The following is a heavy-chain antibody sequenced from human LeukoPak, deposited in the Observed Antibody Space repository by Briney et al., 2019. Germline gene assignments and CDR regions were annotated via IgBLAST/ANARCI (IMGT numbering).Heavy chain of an antibody. Sequence: ASVKVSCKASGYTFTGYYMHWVRQAPGQGLEWMGRINPNSGGTNYAQKFQGRVTMTRDTSISTAYMELSRLRSDDTAVYYCARVPYYDSSGYTEYFQHWGQGTLVTVSS. J-gene: IGHJ1*01. V-gene: IGHV1-2*06. CDR2: INPNSGGT. CDR3: ARVPYYDSSGYTEYFQH. CDR1: GYTFTGYY. D-gene: IGHD3-22*01.